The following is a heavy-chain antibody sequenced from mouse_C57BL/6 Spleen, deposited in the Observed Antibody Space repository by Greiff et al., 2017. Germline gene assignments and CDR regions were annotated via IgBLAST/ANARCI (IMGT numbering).Heavy chain of an antibody. J-gene: IGHJ1*03. V-gene: IGHV1-85*01. D-gene: IGHD1-1*01. CDR2: IYPRDGST. CDR1: GYTFTSYD. Sequence: VQGVESGPELVKPGASVKLSCKASGYTFTSYDINWVKQRPGQGLEWIGWIYPRDGSTKYNEKFKGKATLTVDTSSSTAYMELHSLTSEDSAVYFCGRSITTVPHGYFDVWGTGTTVTVSS. CDR3: GRSITTVPHGYFDV.